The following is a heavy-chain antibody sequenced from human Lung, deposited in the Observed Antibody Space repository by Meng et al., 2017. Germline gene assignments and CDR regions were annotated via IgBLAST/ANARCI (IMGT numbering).Heavy chain of an antibody. D-gene: IGHD3-22*01. V-gene: IGHV1-8*01. Sequence: ASVKVSFKASGYTFTRYDINWVRQATGQGLEWMGWMNPNSGNTGYAQKFQGRVTMTRNTSISTAYMEMSSLRSEDTAVYYCASSPSHSSGYYYDWGQGTLVTVSS. CDR3: ASSPSHSSGYYYD. CDR2: MNPNSGNT. J-gene: IGHJ4*02. CDR1: GYTFTRYD.